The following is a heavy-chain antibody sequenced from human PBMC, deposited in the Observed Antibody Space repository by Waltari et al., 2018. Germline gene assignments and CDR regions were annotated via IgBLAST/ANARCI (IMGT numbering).Heavy chain of an antibody. CDR3: ATTSGTNWHLNY. D-gene: IGHD1-1*01. CDR1: GLTFGNLG. Sequence: QVQVVESGGGAVRPGRALRLSCGVSGLTFGNLGMHWGRQAPGKGLEWVEIIWYDGIGKYYADSVKGRFTISRDNSKNSLYLQMNSLRAEDTAVYYCATTSGTNWHLNYWGQGTLVTVSS. J-gene: IGHJ4*02. CDR2: IWYDGIGK. V-gene: IGHV3-33*01.